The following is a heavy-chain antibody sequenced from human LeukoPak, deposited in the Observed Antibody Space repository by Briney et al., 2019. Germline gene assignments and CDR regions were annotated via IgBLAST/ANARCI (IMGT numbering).Heavy chain of an antibody. V-gene: IGHV3-11*01. CDR2: ISSSGSTI. CDR1: GFTFSDYY. J-gene: IGHJ4*02. D-gene: IGHD3-3*01. CDR3: AKVPSLFWSGYYRHFDY. Sequence: AGGSLRLSCAASGFTFSDYYMSWIRQAPGKGLEWVSYISSSGSTIYYADSVKGRFTISRDNAKNSLYLQMNSLRAEDTAVYYCAKVPSLFWSGYYRHFDYWGQGTPVTVSS.